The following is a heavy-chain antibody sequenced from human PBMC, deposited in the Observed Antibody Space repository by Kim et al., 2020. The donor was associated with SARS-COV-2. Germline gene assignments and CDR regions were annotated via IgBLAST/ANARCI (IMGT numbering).Heavy chain of an antibody. D-gene: IGHD3-22*01. Sequence: GGSLRLSCAASGFTFSTYTLDWVRQAPGKGLEWVSSIDISRIDIYYADSVKGRFTLSRDNAKNSLYLQMNSLRAEDTAVYYCARDSRHCSSGYFQDYGVDGCGQGPTVTVSS. CDR3: ARDSRHCSSGYFQDYGVDG. V-gene: IGHV3-21*01. CDR2: IDISRIDI. CDR1: GFTFSTYT. J-gene: IGHJ6*02.